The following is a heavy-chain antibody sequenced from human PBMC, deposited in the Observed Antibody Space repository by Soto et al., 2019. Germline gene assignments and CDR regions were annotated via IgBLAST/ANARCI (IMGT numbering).Heavy chain of an antibody. CDR1: GFTVSSNY. CDR3: ARDFTYGSGSYLYYYGMDV. Sequence: EVQLVESGGGLVQPGGSLRLSCAASGFTVSSNYMSWVRQAPEKGLEWVSVIYSGGSTYYADSVKGRFTISRDNSKNTLYLQMNSLRAEDTAVYYCARDFTYGSGSYLYYYGMDVWGQGTTVTVSS. CDR2: IYSGGST. V-gene: IGHV3-66*01. J-gene: IGHJ6*02. D-gene: IGHD3-10*01.